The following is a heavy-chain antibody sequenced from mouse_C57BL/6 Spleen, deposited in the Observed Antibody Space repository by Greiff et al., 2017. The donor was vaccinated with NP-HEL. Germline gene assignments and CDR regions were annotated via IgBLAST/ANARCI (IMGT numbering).Heavy chain of an antibody. CDR3: ASWEGDY. D-gene: IGHD4-1*01. CDR1: GYTFTDYY. CDR2: INPNNGGT. Sequence: EVKLMESGPELVKPGASVKISCKASGYTFTDYYMNWVKQSHGKSLEWIGDINPNNGGTSYNQKFKGKATLTVDKSSSTAYMELRSLTSEDSAVYYCASWEGDYWGQGTTLTVSS. V-gene: IGHV1-26*01. J-gene: IGHJ2*01.